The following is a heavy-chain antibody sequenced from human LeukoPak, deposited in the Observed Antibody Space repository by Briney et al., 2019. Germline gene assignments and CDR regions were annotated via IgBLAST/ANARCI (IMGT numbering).Heavy chain of an antibody. CDR3: ARERFLGGNFDY. D-gene: IGHD1-26*01. J-gene: IGHJ4*02. Sequence: PSETLSLTCTVSGGSISSYYWSWIRQPPGKGLEWIGYNYYSGSTNYNPSLKSRVTISVDTSKNQFSLKLSSVTAADTAVYYCARERFLGGNFDYWGQGTLVTVSS. V-gene: IGHV4-59*01. CDR1: GGSISSYY. CDR2: NYYSGST.